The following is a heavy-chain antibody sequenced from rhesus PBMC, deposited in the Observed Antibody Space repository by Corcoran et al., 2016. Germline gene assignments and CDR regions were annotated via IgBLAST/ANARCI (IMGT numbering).Heavy chain of an antibody. V-gene: IGHV4-81*01. D-gene: IGHD4-29*01. CDR2: FVGILPAP. Sequence: QLQLQESGPGLVKPSETLSLTCAVSGGSISGYYWSWLRQPPGKGLEWIGNFVGILPAPNYTPSPKSRFTSSKDTSKNQFSLRLSSVTAADTAVYYCARIPSYGSSYTLWGQGVLVTVSS. J-gene: IGHJ4*01. CDR3: ARIPSYGSSYTL. CDR1: GGSISGYY.